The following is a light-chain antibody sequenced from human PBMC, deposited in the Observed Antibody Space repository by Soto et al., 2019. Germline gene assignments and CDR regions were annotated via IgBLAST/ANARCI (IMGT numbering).Light chain of an antibody. V-gene: IGKV3-20*01. CDR3: QQYDNSPWT. CDR1: QSVISSF. J-gene: IGKJ1*01. CDR2: GAS. Sequence: EIVLTQSPGTLSLSPGDRATLSCRASQSVISSFLAWYQQKPGQAPRLLIYGASSRATGIPDRFNGSGSGTDFTLTISRREPEDFAVYYCQQYDNSPWTFGQGTKVEIK.